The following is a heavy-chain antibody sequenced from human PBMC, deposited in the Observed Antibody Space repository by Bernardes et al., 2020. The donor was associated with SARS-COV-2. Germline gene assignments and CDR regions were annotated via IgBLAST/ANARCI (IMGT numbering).Heavy chain of an antibody. V-gene: IGHV1-18*01. D-gene: IGHD3-3*01. CDR1: GYTFTSYG. Sequence: ASVKVSCKASGYTFTSYGISWVRQAPGQGLEWMGWISAYNGNTNYAQKLQGRVTMTTDTSTSTAYMELRSLRSDDTAVYYCARPIGGITIFGVVTGVGWFDPWGQGTLVTVSS. CDR2: ISAYNGNT. CDR3: ARPIGGITIFGVVTGVGWFDP. J-gene: IGHJ5*02.